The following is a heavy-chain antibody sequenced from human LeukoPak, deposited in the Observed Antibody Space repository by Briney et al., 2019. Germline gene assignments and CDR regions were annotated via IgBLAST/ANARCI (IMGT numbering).Heavy chain of an antibody. V-gene: IGHV3-30*02. Sequence: QTGGSLRLSCAASGFTFSSYGIHWVRQAPGKGLEWVAFIRYDGSNKYYADSVKGRFTISRDNSKNTLYLQMNSLRAEDTAVYYCAKGVVVVAAIYYMDVWGKGTTVTISS. CDR1: GFTFSSYG. J-gene: IGHJ6*03. CDR3: AKGVVVVAAIYYMDV. D-gene: IGHD2-15*01. CDR2: IRYDGSNK.